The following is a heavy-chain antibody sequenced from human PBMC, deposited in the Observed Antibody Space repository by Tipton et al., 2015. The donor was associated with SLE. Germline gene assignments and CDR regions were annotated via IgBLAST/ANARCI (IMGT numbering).Heavy chain of an antibody. J-gene: IGHJ3*02. Sequence: TLSLTCTVSGGSISSGGYYWSWIRQHPGKGLEWIGYIYYSGSTYYNPSLKSRVTISVDTSKNQFSLKLSSVTAADTAVYYCARGIRIVGATHDAFDIWGQGTMVTVSS. CDR3: ARGIRIVGATHDAFDI. CDR1: GGSISSGGYY. V-gene: IGHV4-31*03. CDR2: IYYSGST. D-gene: IGHD1-26*01.